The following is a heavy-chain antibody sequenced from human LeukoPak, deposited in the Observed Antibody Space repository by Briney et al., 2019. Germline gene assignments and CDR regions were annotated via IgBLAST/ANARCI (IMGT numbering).Heavy chain of an antibody. V-gene: IGHV3-11*01. CDR1: GFTFKDYY. CDR3: AKVGARYYFDY. J-gene: IGHJ4*02. Sequence: GGSLRLSCAASGFTFKDYYMSWIRQAPGKGLEWVSYISSTSSTIYYADSVKGRFTISRDNVKNSVSLQMNSLRAEDTALYYCAKVGARYYFDYWGQGTLVAVSS. CDR2: ISSTSSTI.